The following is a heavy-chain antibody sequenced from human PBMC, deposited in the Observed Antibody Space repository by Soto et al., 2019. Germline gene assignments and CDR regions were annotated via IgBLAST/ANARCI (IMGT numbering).Heavy chain of an antibody. Sequence: PGGSLRLSCAASGFTVSSNYMSWVRQAPGKGLEWVSVIYSGGSTYYADSVKGRFTISRDNSKNTLYLQMNSLRAEDTAVYYCASLNDDILTGYGAHYYYGMDVWGQGTTVTVSS. CDR3: ASLNDDILTGYGAHYYYGMDV. CDR1: GFTVSSNY. CDR2: IYSGGST. V-gene: IGHV3-66*01. D-gene: IGHD3-9*01. J-gene: IGHJ6*02.